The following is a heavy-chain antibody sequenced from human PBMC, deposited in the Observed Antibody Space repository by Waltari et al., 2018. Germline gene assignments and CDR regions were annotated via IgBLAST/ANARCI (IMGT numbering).Heavy chain of an antibody. Sequence: EVQLLESGGGLVQPGGSLRLSCAASGFTFSSYAMSWVRQAPGKGLEWVSVIYSGGSTYYADSGKGRFTISRDNSKNTLYLQMNSLRAEDTAVYYCAKRSAIAGSNDYWGQGTLVTVSS. J-gene: IGHJ4*02. CDR1: GFTFSSYA. CDR3: AKRSAIAGSNDY. CDR2: IYSGGST. D-gene: IGHD2-21*01. V-gene: IGHV3-23*03.